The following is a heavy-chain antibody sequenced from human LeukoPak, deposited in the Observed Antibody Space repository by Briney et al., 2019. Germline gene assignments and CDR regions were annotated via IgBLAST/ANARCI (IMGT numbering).Heavy chain of an antibody. V-gene: IGHV3-48*03. Sequence: GGSLRLSCAASGFTFSSYEMNWVRQAPGKGLEWGSYISDSGTTTYYADPVTGRFTISRDNAKNSLYLQMNSLRAEDTGVYYCARPFWSGYWGQGTLVTVSS. CDR3: ARPFWSGY. J-gene: IGHJ4*02. CDR2: ISDSGTTT. D-gene: IGHD3-3*01. CDR1: GFTFSSYE.